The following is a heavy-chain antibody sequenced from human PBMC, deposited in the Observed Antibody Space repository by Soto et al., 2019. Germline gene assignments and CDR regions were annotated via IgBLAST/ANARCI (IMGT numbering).Heavy chain of an antibody. CDR2: IWYDGSNK. CDR3: AYPGPDYYDSNGYYATDAFDI. CDR1: GFTFSSYG. J-gene: IGHJ3*02. D-gene: IGHD3-22*01. V-gene: IGHV3-33*01. Sequence: PGGSLRLSCAASGFTFSSYGMHWVRQAPGKGLEWVAVIWYDGSNKYYADSVKGRFTISRDNSKNTLYLQMNSLRAEDTAVYYCAYPGPDYYDSNGYYATDAFDIWGQGTMVTVSS.